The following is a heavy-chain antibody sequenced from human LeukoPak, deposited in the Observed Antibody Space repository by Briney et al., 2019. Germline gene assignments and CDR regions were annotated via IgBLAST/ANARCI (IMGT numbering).Heavy chain of an antibody. CDR1: GFSFNSYT. CDR3: ARAWGPKHQGSRYFDY. Sequence: GGSLRLSCEVAGFSFNSYTMTWVRQAPGKGLEWVSSISSDGRYINYTASVKGRFTISRDNAKNSLYLQMNKLRAEDTAVYYCARAWGPKHQGSRYFDYWGQGTLVPVSS. V-gene: IGHV3-21*01. CDR2: ISSDGRYI. J-gene: IGHJ4*02. D-gene: IGHD3-16*01.